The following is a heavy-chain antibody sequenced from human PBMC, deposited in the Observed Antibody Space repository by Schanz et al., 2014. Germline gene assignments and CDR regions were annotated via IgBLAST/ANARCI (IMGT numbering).Heavy chain of an antibody. V-gene: IGHV1-18*04. D-gene: IGHD3-3*01. J-gene: IGHJ6*02. CDR2: ISAYNGNT. Sequence: QVQLVQSGTEVKKPGASVKVSCKASGYTFTSYGVSWVRQAPGQGLEWMGWISAYNGNTNYAQKLQGRVTMTTDTSTSTASMELRSLRSDATAAYYCARAGPYYDFLYGMDVWGQGTTVTVSS. CDR1: GYTFTSYG. CDR3: ARAGPYYDFLYGMDV.